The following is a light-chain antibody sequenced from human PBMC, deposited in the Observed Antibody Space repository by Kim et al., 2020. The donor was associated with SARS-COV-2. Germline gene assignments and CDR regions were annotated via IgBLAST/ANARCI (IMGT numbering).Light chain of an antibody. CDR1: ESIGRF. CDR3: EESHSTPLLT. V-gene: IGKV1-39*01. J-gene: IGKJ4*02. CDR2: AAS. Sequence: GGERVPVTWRASESIGRFVKGYRQRAGKGAEVLIYAASTLQSGVPSRLSGSGSGTDFTLSITSLQPEDFATYYCEESHSTPLLTFGGGTKVDIK.